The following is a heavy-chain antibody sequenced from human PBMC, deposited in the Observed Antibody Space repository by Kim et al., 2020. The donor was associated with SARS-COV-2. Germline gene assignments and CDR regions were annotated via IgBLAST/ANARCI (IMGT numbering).Heavy chain of an antibody. D-gene: IGHD3-22*01. Sequence: SNKDYADSVKGRFTISRDNSKNTLYLQMNSLRAEDTAVYYCAGGVIVDSYWGQGTLVTVSS. CDR2: SNK. J-gene: IGHJ4*02. CDR3: AGGVIVDSY. V-gene: IGHV3-30*02.